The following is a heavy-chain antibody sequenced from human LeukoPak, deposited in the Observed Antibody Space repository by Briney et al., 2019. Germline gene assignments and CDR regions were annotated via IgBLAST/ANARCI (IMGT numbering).Heavy chain of an antibody. Sequence: ASVKVSCKASGYTYTSYGISWVRQAPGQGLEWMGWISAYNGNANYAQKLQGRVTMTTDTSTSTAYMELRSLRSDDTAVYYCARVSSGWYNWFDPWGQGTLVTVSS. V-gene: IGHV1-18*01. CDR1: GYTYTSYG. J-gene: IGHJ5*02. CDR2: ISAYNGNA. D-gene: IGHD6-19*01. CDR3: ARVSSGWYNWFDP.